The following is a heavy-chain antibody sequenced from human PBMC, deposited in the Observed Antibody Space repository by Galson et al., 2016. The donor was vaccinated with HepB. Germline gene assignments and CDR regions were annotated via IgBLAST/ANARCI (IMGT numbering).Heavy chain of an antibody. D-gene: IGHD1-1*01. CDR3: TAGTGVTRSRTFDY. V-gene: IGHV3-15*01. Sequence: SLRLSCAASGFTFTNAWMSWVRQAPGKGLEWVVRIKSKSDGGTTDYAAPVKGGFTISTDDSKNMLYLQMNSLKTEDTAVYYCTAGTGVTRSRTFDYWGHGTLVTVSS. CDR1: GFTFTNAW. CDR2: IKSKSDGGTT. J-gene: IGHJ4*01.